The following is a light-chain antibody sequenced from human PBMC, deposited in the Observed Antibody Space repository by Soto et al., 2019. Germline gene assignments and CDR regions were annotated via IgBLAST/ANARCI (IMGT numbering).Light chain of an antibody. V-gene: IGLV1-44*01. CDR2: GNN. CDR1: SSNIGSNT. CDR3: VAWDDSLNGYV. Sequence: VLTQPPSASGTPGQRVTISCSGSSSNIGSNTVNWYQQLPGTAPKLLIYGNNQRPSGVPDRFSGSKSGTSASLAISGLQSEDEADYYCVAWDDSLNGYVFGTGTKVTVL. J-gene: IGLJ1*01.